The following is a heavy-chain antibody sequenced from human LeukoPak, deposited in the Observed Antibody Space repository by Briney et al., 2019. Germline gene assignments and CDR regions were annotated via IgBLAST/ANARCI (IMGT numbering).Heavy chain of an antibody. CDR1: GFTFSSYA. V-gene: IGHV3-30*04. D-gene: IGHD5-18*01. CDR3: ARDGFVGYSYGFFFDY. Sequence: GGSLRLSCAASGFTFSSYAMHWVRQAPGKGLEWVAVISYDGSNKYYADSVKGRFTISRDNSKNTLYPQMNSLRAEDTAVYYCARDGFVGYSYGFFFDYWGQGTLVTVSS. CDR2: ISYDGSNK. J-gene: IGHJ4*02.